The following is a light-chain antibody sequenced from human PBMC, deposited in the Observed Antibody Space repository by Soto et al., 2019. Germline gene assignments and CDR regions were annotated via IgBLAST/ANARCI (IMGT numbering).Light chain of an antibody. Sequence: EIVLTQSPGTLSLSPGERATLSCRASQSVSSSYLAWYQQKPGQAPRHLIYGASSRATGIPDRFRGSGSGTDFTLTISRMEPEDFAVYYCQQYGSSPLVTFGQGTRLEI. J-gene: IGKJ5*01. CDR2: GAS. V-gene: IGKV3-20*01. CDR1: QSVSSSY. CDR3: QQYGSSPLVT.